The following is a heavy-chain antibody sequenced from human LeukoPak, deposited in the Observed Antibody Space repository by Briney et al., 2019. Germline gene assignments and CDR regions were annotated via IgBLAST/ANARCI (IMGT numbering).Heavy chain of an antibody. V-gene: IGHV4-61*08. Sequence: SQTLSLTCAVSGGSISSGGYSWSWIRQPPGKGLEWIGYIYYSGSTNYNPSLKSRVTISVDTSKNQFSLKLSSVTAADTSVYYCARAEYDILTGYYQDYWGQGTLVTVSS. CDR2: IYYSGST. D-gene: IGHD3-9*01. J-gene: IGHJ4*02. CDR1: GGSISSGGYS. CDR3: ARAEYDILTGYYQDY.